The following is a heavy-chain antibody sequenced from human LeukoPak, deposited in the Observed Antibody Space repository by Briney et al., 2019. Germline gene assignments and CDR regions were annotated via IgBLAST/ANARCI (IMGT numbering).Heavy chain of an antibody. D-gene: IGHD6-13*01. CDR1: GYTFTCYY. V-gene: IGHV1-2*02. Sequence: KXSXXAXGYTFTCYYMHWVRQAPGQGLEWMGWISPNSGGTKCAQKFQGRVTMTRDKSINTAYMELSRLRSDDTAVYYCARGGYXSSPSGYWGQGTLVTVSS. CDR2: ISPNSGGT. J-gene: IGHJ4*02. CDR3: ARGGYXSSPSGY.